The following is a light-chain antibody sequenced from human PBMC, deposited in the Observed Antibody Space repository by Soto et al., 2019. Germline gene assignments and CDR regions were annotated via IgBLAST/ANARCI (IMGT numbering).Light chain of an antibody. V-gene: IGKV1-5*01. CDR1: QSISDW. Sequence: DIQMTQSPSTLSASVGDRVTITCRASQSISDWLAWYQQKPGTAPKLLIDDTSNFEIGVPSRFSGSGSGTEFTLTISGLQPDDFATYYCQQYNTHSFGQGTKVDIK. CDR2: DTS. J-gene: IGKJ1*01. CDR3: QQYNTHS.